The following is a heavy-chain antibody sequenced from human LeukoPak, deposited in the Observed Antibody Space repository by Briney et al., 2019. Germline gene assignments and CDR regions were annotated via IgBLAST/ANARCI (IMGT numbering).Heavy chain of an antibody. CDR3: ASTIIYCSSTSCYTLDY. Sequence: ASVKVSCKASGYTFTSYYMHWVRQAPGQGLEWMGIINPSGGSTSYAQKFQGRVTMTRDTSTSTVYMELSSLRSEDTAVYYCASTIIYCSSTSCYTLDYWGQGTLVTVPS. J-gene: IGHJ4*02. D-gene: IGHD2-2*02. CDR1: GYTFTSYY. CDR2: INPSGGST. V-gene: IGHV1-46*03.